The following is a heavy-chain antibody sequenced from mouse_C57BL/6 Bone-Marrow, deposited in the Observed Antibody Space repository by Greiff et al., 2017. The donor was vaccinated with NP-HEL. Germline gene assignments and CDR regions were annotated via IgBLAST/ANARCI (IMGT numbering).Heavy chain of an antibody. CDR2: IYPRDGST. V-gene: IGHV1-85*01. CDR1: GYTFTSYD. CDR3: EKRWINYDGSSIFDY. D-gene: IGHD1-1*01. Sequence: QVQLQQSGPELVKPGASVKLSCKASGYTFTSYDINWVKQRPGQGLEWIGWIYPRDGSTKYNEKFKGKATLTVDTSSSTAYMELHSLPSEDSAVYFCEKRWINYDGSSIFDYWGQGTTLTVSS. J-gene: IGHJ2*01.